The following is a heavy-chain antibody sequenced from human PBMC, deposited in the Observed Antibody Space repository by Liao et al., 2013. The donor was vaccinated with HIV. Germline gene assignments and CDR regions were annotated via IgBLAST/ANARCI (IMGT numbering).Heavy chain of an antibody. Sequence: QVQLQQWGAGLLKPSETLSLTCAVYGGSFSSYYWSWIRQPPGKGLEWIGSIYYSGSTYYNPSLKSRVTISVDTSKNQFSLKLSSVTAADTAVYYCARGRSCSGGTCCPAYWGQGTLVTVSS. J-gene: IGHJ4*02. V-gene: IGHV4-34*01. CDR3: ARGRSCSGGTCCPAY. D-gene: IGHD2-15*01. CDR1: GGSFSSYY. CDR2: IYYSGST.